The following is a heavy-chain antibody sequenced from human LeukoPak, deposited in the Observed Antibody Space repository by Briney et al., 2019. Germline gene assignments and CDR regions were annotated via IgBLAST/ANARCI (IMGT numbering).Heavy chain of an antibody. Sequence: ASVRVSCKASGYTFTTYGISWVRQAPGQGLEWMGWISTYNGDTHYAQKLQGRVTMTADTSTSTTYMELRSLRSDDTAVYYCALIPYCTTATCYCFDYWGQGTLVTVSS. CDR1: GYTFTTYG. CDR2: ISTYNGDT. V-gene: IGHV1-18*01. J-gene: IGHJ4*02. D-gene: IGHD2-2*01. CDR3: ALIPYCTTATCYCFDY.